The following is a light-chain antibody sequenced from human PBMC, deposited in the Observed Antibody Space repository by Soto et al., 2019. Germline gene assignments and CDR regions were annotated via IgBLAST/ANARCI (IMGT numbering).Light chain of an antibody. CDR3: LQDYIYPRT. J-gene: IGKJ1*01. CDR2: AAS. CDR1: QGIRND. Sequence: AIQMTQSPSSLSASVGDRVTITCRASQGIRNDLGWYQQRPGKAPKLLIYAASSLQSGVPSRFSGSGSGTDFPLTISSLQPEDFAPYYCLQDYIYPRTFGQGTKVEFK. V-gene: IGKV1-6*01.